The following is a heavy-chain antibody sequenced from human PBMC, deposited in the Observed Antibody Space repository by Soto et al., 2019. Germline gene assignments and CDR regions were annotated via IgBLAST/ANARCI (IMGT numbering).Heavy chain of an antibody. D-gene: IGHD3-16*02. CDR3: ASLQGGHYDYTWGSYRFFDY. V-gene: IGHV4-39*01. Sequence: QLQLQESGPGLVKPSETLSLTCTVSGGSISSSSYYWGWIRQPPGKGLEWIGSIYYSGSTYYNPSLKSQVTISVDTSKNTYSLKLSTVTAADTAVYYCASLQGGHYDYTWGSYRFFDYWGQGTLVTVSS. CDR2: IYYSGST. CDR1: GGSISSSSYY. J-gene: IGHJ4*02.